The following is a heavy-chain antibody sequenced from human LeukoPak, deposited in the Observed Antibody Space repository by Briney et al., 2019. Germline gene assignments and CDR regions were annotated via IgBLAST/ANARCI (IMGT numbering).Heavy chain of an antibody. CDR3: ARDSIVVVVAAYYYMDV. V-gene: IGHV4-61*02. D-gene: IGHD2-15*01. J-gene: IGHJ6*03. Sequence: SQTLSLTCTVAGRSIRSGSYYWSWIRQPAGKGLEWIGRIYTSGSTNYNPSLKSRVTISVDTSKNQFSLKLSSVTAADTAVYYCARDSIVVVVAAYYYMDVWGKGTTVTVSS. CDR1: GRSIRSGSYY. CDR2: IYTSGST.